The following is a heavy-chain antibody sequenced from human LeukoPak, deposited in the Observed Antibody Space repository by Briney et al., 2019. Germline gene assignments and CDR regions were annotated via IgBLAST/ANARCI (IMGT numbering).Heavy chain of an antibody. CDR3: AKGRGYSYGRRFDY. Sequence: SGGSLRLSCAASGFTFSSYAMSWVRQAPGKGLEWVSAISGSGGSTYYADSVKGRFTISRDNSKNTLYLQMNSLRAEDTAVYYCAKGRGYSYGRRFDYWGQGTLVTVSS. V-gene: IGHV3-23*01. CDR1: GFTFSSYA. CDR2: ISGSGGST. J-gene: IGHJ4*02. D-gene: IGHD5-18*01.